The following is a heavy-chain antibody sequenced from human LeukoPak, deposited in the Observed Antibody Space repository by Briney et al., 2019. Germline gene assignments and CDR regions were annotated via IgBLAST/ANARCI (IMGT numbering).Heavy chain of an antibody. J-gene: IGHJ4*02. CDR1: GGSISSYY. V-gene: IGHV4-59*01. D-gene: IGHD1-1*01. CDR2: IYYSGST. CDR3: ARKIQTGTALDY. Sequence: PSETLSLTCTVSGGSISSYYWSWIRQPPGQGLEWIGYIYYSGSTNYNPSLKGRVTISVDTSKNQFSLKLSSVTAADTAVYYCARKIQTGTALDYWGQGTLVTVSS.